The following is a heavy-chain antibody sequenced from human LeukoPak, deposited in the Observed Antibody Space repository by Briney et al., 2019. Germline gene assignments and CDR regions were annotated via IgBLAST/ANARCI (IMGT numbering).Heavy chain of an antibody. CDR1: GFTFSSYG. V-gene: IGHV3-30*18. Sequence: PGRSLRLSCAASGFTFSSYGMHWVRQAPGKELEWVAVISYDGSNKYYADSVKGRFTISRDNSKNTLYLQMNSLRAEDTAVYYCAKASGYSSGWASWYFDYWGQGTLVTVSS. J-gene: IGHJ4*02. D-gene: IGHD6-19*01. CDR2: ISYDGSNK. CDR3: AKASGYSSGWASWYFDY.